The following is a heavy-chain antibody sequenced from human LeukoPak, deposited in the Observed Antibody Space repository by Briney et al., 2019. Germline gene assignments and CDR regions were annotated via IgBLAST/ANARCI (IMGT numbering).Heavy chain of an antibody. CDR2: ISWNSGSI. J-gene: IGHJ4*02. V-gene: IGHV3-9*01. D-gene: IGHD3-10*01. Sequence: GRSLRLSCAASGFTFDDYAMHWVRQAPGKGLEWVSGISWNSGSIGYADSVKGRFTISRDNAKNSLYLQMNSLRAEDTALYYCAKAISGSPFDYWGQGTLVTVSS. CDR1: GFTFDDYA. CDR3: AKAISGSPFDY.